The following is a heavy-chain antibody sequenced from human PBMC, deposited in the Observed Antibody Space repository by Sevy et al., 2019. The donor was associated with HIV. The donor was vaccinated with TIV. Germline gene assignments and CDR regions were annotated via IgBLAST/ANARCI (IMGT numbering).Heavy chain of an antibody. J-gene: IGHJ5*01. CDR1: GFTFSKYS. CDR2: LSFGCGEI. D-gene: IGHD2-8*01. CDR3: AREGCTTPPNS. Sequence: GGSLRLSCAASGFTFSKYSMSWVRQPPGKGLEWVSTLSFGCGEINYADSVKGRFTISRDNSKSSVYLQMNNLRPEDTAVYYCAREGCTTPPNSWGHGTLVTVSS. V-gene: IGHV3-23*01.